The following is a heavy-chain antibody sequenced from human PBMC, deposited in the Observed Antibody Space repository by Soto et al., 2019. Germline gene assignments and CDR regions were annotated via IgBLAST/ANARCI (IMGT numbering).Heavy chain of an antibody. J-gene: IGHJ4*02. Sequence: ASVKVSCKVSVYTLTELSMHWVRQAPGKGLEWMGGFDPEDGETIYAQKFQGRVTMTEDTSTDTAYMELSSLRSEDTAVYYCATDLSGWTRRFDYWGQGTLVTVSS. CDR1: VYTLTELS. D-gene: IGHD6-19*01. V-gene: IGHV1-24*01. CDR2: FDPEDGET. CDR3: ATDLSGWTRRFDY.